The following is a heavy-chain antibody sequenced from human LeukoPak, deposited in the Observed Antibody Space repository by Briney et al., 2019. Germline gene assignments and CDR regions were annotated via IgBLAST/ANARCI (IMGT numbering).Heavy chain of an antibody. J-gene: IGHJ4*02. V-gene: IGHV3-23*01. Sequence: PGGSLRLSCAASGFTFSSYAMSWVRQAPGKGLEWVSAISGSGGSTYYADSVKGRFTISRDNSKNTLYLQMNSLRAEDTVVYYCAKARLWFGELDYWGQGTLVTVSS. D-gene: IGHD3-10*01. CDR2: ISGSGGST. CDR3: AKARLWFGELDY. CDR1: GFTFSSYA.